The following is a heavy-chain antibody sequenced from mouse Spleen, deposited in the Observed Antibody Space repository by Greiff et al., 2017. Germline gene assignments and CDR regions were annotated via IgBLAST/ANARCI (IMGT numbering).Heavy chain of an antibody. CDR3: ARSNGYYGYAMDY. CDR1: GYTFTSYW. J-gene: IGHJ4*01. CDR2: IDPSDSYT. Sequence: VKLQQPGAELVMPGASVKLSCKASGYTFTSYWMHWVKQRPGQGLEWIGEIDPSDSYTNYNQKFKGKATLTVDKSSSTAYMQLSSLTSEDSAVYYCARSNGYYGYAMDYWGQGTSVTVSS. V-gene: IGHV1-69*01. D-gene: IGHD2-3*01.